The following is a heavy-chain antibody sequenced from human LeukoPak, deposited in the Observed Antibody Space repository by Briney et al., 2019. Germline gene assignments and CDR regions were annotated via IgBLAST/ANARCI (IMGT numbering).Heavy chain of an antibody. CDR3: AKADDTVATNFDS. CDR1: GFSFSTYA. Sequence: GGSLRVSCTASGFSFSTYAMSWVRQAPGKRLEWVSASRGNGGRTDYADSVEGRFTTSRDNSKNTVYLHMNSLRAEDTAVYYCAKADDTVATNFDSWGRGTLVTVSS. CDR2: SRGNGGRT. D-gene: IGHD5-12*01. J-gene: IGHJ4*02. V-gene: IGHV3-23*01.